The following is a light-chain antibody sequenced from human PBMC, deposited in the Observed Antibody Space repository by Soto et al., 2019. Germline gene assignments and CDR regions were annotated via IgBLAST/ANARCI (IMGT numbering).Light chain of an antibody. CDR3: CSYAGNNIYV. J-gene: IGLJ1*01. CDR2: EVT. Sequence: QSVLTQPPSASGSPGQSVAISCTGTSSDVGGYNFVSWYQQHPGKAPKLMIYEVTKRPSGVPDRFSGSKSGNTASLTVSGLRAEDEADYYCCSYAGNNIYVFGTGTKVTVL. CDR1: SSDVGGYNF. V-gene: IGLV2-8*01.